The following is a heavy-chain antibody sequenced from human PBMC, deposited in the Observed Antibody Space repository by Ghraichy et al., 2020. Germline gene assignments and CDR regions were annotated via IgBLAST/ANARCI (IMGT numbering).Heavy chain of an antibody. D-gene: IGHD6-13*01. Sequence: GGSLRLSCAASGFTFSNAWMSWVRQAPGKGLEWVGRIKSKTDGGTTDYAAPVKGRFTISREDSKNTLYLQMNSLKTEDTAVYYCTTDCRGSSWYWEYYYYYYMDVWGKGTTVTVSS. V-gene: IGHV3-15*01. CDR1: GFTFSNAW. CDR2: IKSKTDGGTT. CDR3: TTDCRGSSWYWEYYYYYYMDV. J-gene: IGHJ6*03.